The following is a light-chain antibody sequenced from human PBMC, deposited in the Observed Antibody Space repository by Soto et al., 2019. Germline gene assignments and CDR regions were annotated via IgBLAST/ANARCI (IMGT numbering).Light chain of an antibody. Sequence: LTQPASVSGSPGQSTTFSCTGTSSDIGVYNYVSWYQQHPGKAPKLMIYEVNNRPSGVSNRFSGSKSGNTASLTISGLQAEDEADYYCSSYTTSNTYVFGTGTKVTVL. CDR3: SSYTTSNTYV. V-gene: IGLV2-14*01. J-gene: IGLJ1*01. CDR2: EVN. CDR1: SSDIGVYNY.